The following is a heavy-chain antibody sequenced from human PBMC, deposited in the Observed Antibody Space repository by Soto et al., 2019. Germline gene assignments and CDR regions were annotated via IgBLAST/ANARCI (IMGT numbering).Heavy chain of an antibody. CDR1: EFTFSSYA. J-gene: IGHJ6*02. CDR3: AKPSLGALYYYGMDV. Sequence: EVQLLESGGGLVQPGGSLRLSCAASEFTFSSYAMSWVRQAPGKGLEWVSGISGSGGSTYYADSVKGRFTISRDNSKNMLYLQMNSLRAEDTAVYYCAKPSLGALYYYGMDVWGQGTTVTVSS. V-gene: IGHV3-23*01. CDR2: ISGSGGST.